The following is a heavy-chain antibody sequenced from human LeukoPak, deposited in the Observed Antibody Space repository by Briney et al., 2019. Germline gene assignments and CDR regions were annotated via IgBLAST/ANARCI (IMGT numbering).Heavy chain of an antibody. J-gene: IGHJ3*02. CDR2: MNPNSGNT. D-gene: IGHD2/OR15-2a*01. CDR1: GYTFTSYD. Sequence: ASVKVSCKASGYTFTSYDINWVRQATGQGLEWMGWMNPNSGNTGYAQKFQGRVTMTRNTSISTAYMELSSLRSEDTAVYYCARRQFLSITWAFDIWGQGTMVTVSS. CDR3: ARRQFLSITWAFDI. V-gene: IGHV1-8*01.